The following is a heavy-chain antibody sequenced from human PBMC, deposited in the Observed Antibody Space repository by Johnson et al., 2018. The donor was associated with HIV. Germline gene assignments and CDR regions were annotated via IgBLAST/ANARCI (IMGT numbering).Heavy chain of an antibody. V-gene: IGHV3-53*01. CDR2: IYSGGST. Sequence: VQLVESGGGLTQPGGSLRLSCAASGFTVRSNYMSWVRQAPGKGLEWVSVIYSGGSTYYADSVKGRFTISRDNSKNTLYLQMNSLRAEDTAVYYCASRYGDDGWGAFDIWGQGTMVTVSS. CDR1: GFTVRSNY. J-gene: IGHJ3*02. D-gene: IGHD4-17*01. CDR3: ASRYGDDGWGAFDI.